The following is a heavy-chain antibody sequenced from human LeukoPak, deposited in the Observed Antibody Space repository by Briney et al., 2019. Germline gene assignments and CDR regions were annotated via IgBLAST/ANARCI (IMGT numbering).Heavy chain of an antibody. Sequence: PGRSLRLSCAASGFTFSSYAMHWVRQAPGKGLEWVAVISYDGSNTYYADSVKGRFTISRDNSKNTLYLQMNSLRAEDTAVYYCARATLDLLYPYYYDSSGPVAFDIWGQGTMVTVSS. CDR2: ISYDGSNT. CDR1: GFTFSSYA. CDR3: ARATLDLLYPYYYDSSGPVAFDI. V-gene: IGHV3-30-3*01. J-gene: IGHJ3*02. D-gene: IGHD3-22*01.